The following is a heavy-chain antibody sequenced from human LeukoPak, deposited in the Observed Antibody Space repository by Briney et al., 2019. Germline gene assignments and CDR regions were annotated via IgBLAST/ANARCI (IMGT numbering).Heavy chain of an antibody. D-gene: IGHD2-15*01. CDR3: AREFLGRYCSGGSCWAY. CDR2: INHSGST. CDR1: GGSISSSSYY. V-gene: IGHV4-39*07. Sequence: SETLSLTCTVSGGSISSSSYYWGWIRQPPGKGLEWIGEINHSGSTYYNPSLKSRVTISVDTSKNQFSLKLSSVTAADTAVYYCAREFLGRYCSGGSCWAYWGQGTLVTVSS. J-gene: IGHJ4*02.